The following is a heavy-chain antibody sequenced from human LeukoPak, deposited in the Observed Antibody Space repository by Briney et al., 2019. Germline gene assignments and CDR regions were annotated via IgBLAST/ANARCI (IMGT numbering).Heavy chain of an antibody. V-gene: IGHV4-59*01. Sequence: SETLSLTCTVSGGSISSYYWSWIRQPPGKGLEWIGDIYYSGSTNYNPSLKSRVTISVDTSKNQLSLKLSSVTAADTAVYYCARDYTGGFDIWGQGTMVTVSS. D-gene: IGHD1-26*01. CDR3: ARDYTGGFDI. CDR2: IYYSGST. J-gene: IGHJ3*02. CDR1: GGSISSYY.